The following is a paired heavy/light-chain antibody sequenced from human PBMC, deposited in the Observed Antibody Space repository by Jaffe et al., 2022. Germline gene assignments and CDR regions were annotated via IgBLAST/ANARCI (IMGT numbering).Heavy chain of an antibody. Sequence: QITLKESGPTLVKPTQTLTLTCTFSGFSLSTSGVGVGWIRQPPGKALEWLALIYWNDDKRYSPSLKSRLTITKDTSKNQVVLTMTNMDPVDTATYYCAHRQGDEYDILTGYPSRFDYWGQGTLVTVSS. CDR1: GFSLSTSGVG. CDR2: IYWNDDK. CDR3: AHRQGDEYDILTGYPSRFDY. V-gene: IGHV2-5*01. D-gene: IGHD3-9*01. J-gene: IGHJ4*02.
Light chain of an antibody. V-gene: IGLV6-57*01. Sequence: NFMLTQPHSVSESPGKTVTISCTRSSGSIASNYVQWYQQRPGSSPTTVIYEDNQRPSGVPDRFSGSIDSSSNSASLTISGLKTEDEADYYCQSYDSSIMVFGGGTKLTVL. CDR1: SGSIASNY. J-gene: IGLJ3*02. CDR2: EDN. CDR3: QSYDSSIMV.